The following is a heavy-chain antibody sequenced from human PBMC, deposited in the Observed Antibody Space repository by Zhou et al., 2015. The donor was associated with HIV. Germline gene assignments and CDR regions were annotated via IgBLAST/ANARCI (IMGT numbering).Heavy chain of an antibody. D-gene: IGHD3/OR15-3a*01. Sequence: QVQLVESGGGLVKPGGSLRLSCAASGFTFSDYYMTWIRQAPGKGLEWVSYISSSSSTIYYADSVKGRSTISRDNAKNSLHLQMNSLRVEDTAVYYCARAKMEATYDLWTTGPYSGYMDVWAKGPRSPSR. CDR3: ARAKMEATYDLWTTGPYSGYMDV. J-gene: IGHJ6*03. CDR1: GFTFSDYY. V-gene: IGHV3-11*04. CDR2: ISSSSSTI.